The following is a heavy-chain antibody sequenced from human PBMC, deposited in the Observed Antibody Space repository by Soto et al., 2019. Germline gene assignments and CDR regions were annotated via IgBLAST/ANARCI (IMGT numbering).Heavy chain of an antibody. V-gene: IGHV1-69*06. J-gene: IGHJ6*02. D-gene: IGHD3-9*01. CDR1: GGTFSSYA. CDR3: ARLTPGYGMDV. CDR2: IIPIFGTA. Sequence: GASVKVSCKASGGTFSSYAISGVRQAPGQGLEWMGGIIPIFGTANYAQKFQGRVTITADKSTSTAYMELSSLRSEDTAVYYCARLTPGYGMDVWGQGTTVTVSS.